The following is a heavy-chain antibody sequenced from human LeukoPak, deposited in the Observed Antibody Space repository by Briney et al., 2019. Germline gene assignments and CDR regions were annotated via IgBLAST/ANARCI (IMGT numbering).Heavy chain of an antibody. V-gene: IGHV3-9*01. Sequence: GGSLRLSCAASGFTFDDYAMHWVRQVPGMGLEWVSGISWNSGNIGYADSVKGRFTISRDSAKNCLYLQMNNLRAEDTALYYCAKTLGSITYDAYDIWGQGTMVTVSS. J-gene: IGHJ3*02. CDR3: AKTLGSITYDAYDI. CDR2: ISWNSGNI. CDR1: GFTFDDYA. D-gene: IGHD7-27*01.